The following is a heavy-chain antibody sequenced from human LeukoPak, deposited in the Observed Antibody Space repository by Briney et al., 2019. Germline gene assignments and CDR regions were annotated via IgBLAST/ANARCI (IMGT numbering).Heavy chain of an antibody. CDR1: GFTFSSYA. V-gene: IGHV3-23*01. J-gene: IGHJ3*02. CDR3: AKSVISGSYSRGAFDI. CDR2: ISGSGGST. Sequence: TGGPLRLSCAASGFTFSSYAMSWVRQAPGKGLEWVSAISGSGGSTYYADSVKGRFTISRDNSKNTLYLQMNSLRAEDTAVYYCAKSVISGSYSRGAFDIWGQGTMVTVSS. D-gene: IGHD1-26*01.